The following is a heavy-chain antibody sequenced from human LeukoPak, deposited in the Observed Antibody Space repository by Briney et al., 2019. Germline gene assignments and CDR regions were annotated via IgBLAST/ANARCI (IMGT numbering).Heavy chain of an antibody. V-gene: IGHV1-2*02. Sequence: GASVKVSSKASGYTFTGYYMHWVRQAPGQGLEWMGWINPNSGGTNYAQKFQGRVTMTRDTSISTAYMELSRLRSDDTAVYYCAREPFDYGGNLDDYWGQGTLVTVSS. D-gene: IGHD4-23*01. CDR3: AREPFDYGGNLDDY. CDR2: INPNSGGT. CDR1: GYTFTGYY. J-gene: IGHJ4*02.